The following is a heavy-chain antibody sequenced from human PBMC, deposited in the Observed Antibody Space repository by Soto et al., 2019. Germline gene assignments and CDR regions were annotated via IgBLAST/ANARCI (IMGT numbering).Heavy chain of an antibody. CDR1: GDSFKNYA. D-gene: IGHD5-18*01. Sequence: QVQVVQSGAEVKKPGSSVKISCKTSGDSFKNYAIGWVRQVPGQGLEWTGSIIPLFGTANYARMFEGRVTITANKSTTTVYMELGSLRSEDTAIYYCARLDSTMITFGYWCQGTLVTVSS. V-gene: IGHV1-69*06. J-gene: IGHJ4*02. CDR2: IIPLFGTA. CDR3: ARLDSTMITFGY.